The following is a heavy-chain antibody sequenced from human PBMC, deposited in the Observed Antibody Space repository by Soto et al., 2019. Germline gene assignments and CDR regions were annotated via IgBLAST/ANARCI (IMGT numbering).Heavy chain of an antibody. CDR2: IWYDGSNK. CDR3: ARDHPLRTPLYGMDV. V-gene: IGHV3-33*01. Sequence: QVQLVESGGGVVQPGRSLRLSCAASGFTFSSYGMHWVRQAPGKGLEWVAVIWYDGSNKYYADSVKGRFTISRDNSKNTLYLQMNSLRAEDTAVYYCARDHPLRTPLYGMDVWGQMTTVTVSS. CDR1: GFTFSSYG. D-gene: IGHD3-10*01. J-gene: IGHJ6*02.